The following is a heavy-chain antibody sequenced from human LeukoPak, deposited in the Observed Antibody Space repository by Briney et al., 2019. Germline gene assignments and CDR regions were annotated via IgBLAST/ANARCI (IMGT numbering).Heavy chain of an antibody. J-gene: IGHJ6*03. Sequence: PSETLSLTCAVYGGSFSGYYWSWIRQPPGKGLEWIGYIYYSGSTNYNPSLKSRVTISVDTSKNQFSLKLSSVTAADTAVYYCARHVLMTTVTQPYYYYYMDVWGKGTTVTVSS. CDR1: GGSFSGYY. V-gene: IGHV4-59*08. CDR2: IYYSGST. CDR3: ARHVLMTTVTQPYYYYYMDV. D-gene: IGHD4-17*01.